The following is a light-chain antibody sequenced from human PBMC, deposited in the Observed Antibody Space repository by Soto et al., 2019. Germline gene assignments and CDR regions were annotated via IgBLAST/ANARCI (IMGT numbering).Light chain of an antibody. V-gene: IGKV3-20*01. Sequence: DIVMTQSPLSLPVTPGEPATLSCRASQSVSSSYLAWYQQKPGQAHRLXIYGAYSRATGIQDRFSGSGSGTDFTLTIRRLEPEDFAVYYCKQYGSSPRTFGQGTKVDIK. CDR1: QSVSSSY. CDR3: KQYGSSPRT. CDR2: GAY. J-gene: IGKJ1*01.